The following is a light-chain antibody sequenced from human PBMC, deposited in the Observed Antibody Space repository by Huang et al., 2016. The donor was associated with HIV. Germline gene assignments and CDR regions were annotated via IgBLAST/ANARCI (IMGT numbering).Light chain of an antibody. V-gene: IGKV3-15*01. Sequence: IVMTQSPATLSVSPGERVTVSCRANRSVSSNLAWYQQRPGQAPRLLLYASSTRAPGIPARFSGSGSGTDFSLTISSLQSEDFALYYCQQYNNWLLSFGGGTRVDI. J-gene: IGKJ4*01. CDR1: RSVSSN. CDR2: ASS. CDR3: QQYNNWLLS.